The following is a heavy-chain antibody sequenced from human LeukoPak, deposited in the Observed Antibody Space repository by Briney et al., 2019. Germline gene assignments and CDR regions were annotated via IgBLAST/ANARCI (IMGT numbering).Heavy chain of an antibody. CDR3: ARRFCSSAGGHRTVNWFDP. V-gene: IGHV4-59*01. Sequence: SETLSLTCTVSGDIINDYYWTWIRQPPGKGLEWIGYIYFSGTTTYNPSLTSRVTISPDTSKNQFSLKLSSMTAADTAVYYCARRFCSSAGGHRTVNWFDPWGQGTLVTVSS. D-gene: IGHD2-2*01. CDR2: IYFSGTT. J-gene: IGHJ5*02. CDR1: GDIINDYY.